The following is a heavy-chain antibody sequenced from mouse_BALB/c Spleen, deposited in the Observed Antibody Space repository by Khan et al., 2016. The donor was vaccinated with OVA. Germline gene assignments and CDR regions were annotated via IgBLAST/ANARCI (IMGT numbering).Heavy chain of an antibody. CDR1: GYTFSGYW. Sequence: QVQLQQPGAELMKPGASVKISCKATGYTFSGYWIEWLKQRPGHGREWIGEILPGSGNTKYNENFKGKATHTADTSSNKVYMQLSSLTSEDSAVYYCARSRSSASTYFDYWGQGTTLTVSS. J-gene: IGHJ2*01. CDR3: ARSRSSASTYFDY. D-gene: IGHD1-2*01. CDR2: ILPGSGNT. V-gene: IGHV1-9*01.